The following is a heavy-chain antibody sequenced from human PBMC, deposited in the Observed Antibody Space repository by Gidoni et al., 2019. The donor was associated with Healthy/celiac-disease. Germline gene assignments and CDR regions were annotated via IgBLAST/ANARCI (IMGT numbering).Heavy chain of an antibody. CDR2: IYWDDDK. Sequence: QITLKESGPTLVKPTQTLTLTCTFSGFSLSTSGVGVGWIRQPPGKALEWLALIYWDDDKRYSPSLKSRLTITKDTSKNQVVLKMTNMDPVDTATYYCAHTGYSWEHDYWGQGTLVTASS. J-gene: IGHJ4*02. CDR3: AHTGYSWEHDY. CDR1: GFSLSTSGVG. D-gene: IGHD1-26*01. V-gene: IGHV2-5*02.